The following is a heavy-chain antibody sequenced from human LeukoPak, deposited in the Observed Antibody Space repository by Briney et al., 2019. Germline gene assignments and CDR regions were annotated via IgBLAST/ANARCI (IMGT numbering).Heavy chain of an antibody. Sequence: SETLSLTCTVSGGSISSSSYYWGWIRQPPGKGLEWIGSIYYSGSTYYNPSLKSRVTISVDTSKNQFSLKLSSVTAADTAVYYCAREYSSSWYPSLKYFDYWGQGTLVTVSS. D-gene: IGHD6-13*01. J-gene: IGHJ4*02. CDR1: GGSISSSSYY. CDR3: AREYSSSWYPSLKYFDY. CDR2: IYYSGST. V-gene: IGHV4-39*07.